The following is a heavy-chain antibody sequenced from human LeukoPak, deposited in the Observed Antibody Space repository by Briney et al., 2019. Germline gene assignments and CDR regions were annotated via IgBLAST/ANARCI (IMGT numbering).Heavy chain of an antibody. CDR1: GFTFSSYG. CDR3: AKDIGSYYDY. V-gene: IGHV3-30*02. J-gene: IGHJ4*02. CDR2: IQYDGSKK. Sequence: GGSLRLSCAASGFTFSSYGMHWVRQAPGKGLEWVTFIQYDGSKKYYADSVKGRFTISRDNSKNTLYLEMNSLRAEDTAVYYCAKDIGSYYDYWGQGILVTVSS. D-gene: IGHD3-10*01.